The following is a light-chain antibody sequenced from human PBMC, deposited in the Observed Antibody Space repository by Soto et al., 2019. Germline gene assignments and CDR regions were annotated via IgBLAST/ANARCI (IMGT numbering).Light chain of an antibody. CDR1: QCISSW. V-gene: IGKV1-5*03. CDR3: QQYNSYPLT. CDR2: KAS. Sequence: DIQMTQSTSTLSASVGDRVTITCRASQCISSWLAWYQQKPGKAPKLLIYKASSLESGVPSRFSGSGSGTEVTLTISSLQPDDFASYYCQQYNSYPLTFGGGTKVEIK. J-gene: IGKJ4*01.